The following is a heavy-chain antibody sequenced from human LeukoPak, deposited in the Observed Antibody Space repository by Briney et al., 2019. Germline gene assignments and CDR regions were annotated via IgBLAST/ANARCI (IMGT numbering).Heavy chain of an antibody. Sequence: GGSLRLSCAASGFTFSSYAMSWVRQAPGKGLEWVSAISGSGGSTYYADSVKGRFTISRDNSKNTLYLQMNSLRAEDTAVYYCARDPPIAVAADTDYWGQGTLVTVSS. J-gene: IGHJ4*02. CDR2: ISGSGGST. V-gene: IGHV3-23*01. D-gene: IGHD6-19*01. CDR1: GFTFSSYA. CDR3: ARDPPIAVAADTDY.